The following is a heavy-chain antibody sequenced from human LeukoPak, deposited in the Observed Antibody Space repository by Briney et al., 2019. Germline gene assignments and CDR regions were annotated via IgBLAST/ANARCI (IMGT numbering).Heavy chain of an antibody. J-gene: IGHJ4*02. Sequence: GGSLRLSCAASGFNFSDSRMTWVRQAPGTGLEWVANVNKEGTEKHFLDSVEGRFTISRDNAKKSLYLQMRSLRPKDTAVYFCVRGDWYFESWGQGTLVTVSS. V-gene: IGHV3-7*04. CDR2: VNKEGTEK. CDR1: GFNFSDSR. D-gene: IGHD2-21*02. CDR3: VRGDWYFES.